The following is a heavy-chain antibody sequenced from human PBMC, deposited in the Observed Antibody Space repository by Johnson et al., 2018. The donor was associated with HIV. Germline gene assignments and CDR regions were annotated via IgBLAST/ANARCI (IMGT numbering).Heavy chain of an antibody. V-gene: IGHV3-23*04. CDR3: AKLPGSGYYLDAFDI. D-gene: IGHD3-22*01. J-gene: IGHJ3*02. CDR2: ISGSGGTT. Sequence: VHLVESGGGLVQPGGSLRLSSAASGLTFSSYPMSWVRQAPGKGLEWVSVISGSGGTTYYADPVKGRFTISRDTSKNTLYLQMNSLRAEDTAVYYCAKLPGSGYYLDAFDIWGQGTMVTVSS. CDR1: GLTFSSYP.